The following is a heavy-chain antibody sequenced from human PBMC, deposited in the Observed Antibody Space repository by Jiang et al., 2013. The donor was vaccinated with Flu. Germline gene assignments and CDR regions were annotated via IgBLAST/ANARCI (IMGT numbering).Heavy chain of an antibody. J-gene: IGHJ4*02. Sequence: QTLSLTCVISGDSVSSNSATWNWIRQSPSRGLEWLGRTYYKSKWCNDYAVSVKSRITINPDTSKNQFSLQLNSVTPEDTAVYYCARAYDTAMVGVYYFDYWGQGTLVTVSS. CDR2: TYYKSKWCN. V-gene: IGHV6-1*01. CDR1: GDSVSSNSAT. D-gene: IGHD5-18*01. CDR3: ARAYDTAMVGVYYFDY.